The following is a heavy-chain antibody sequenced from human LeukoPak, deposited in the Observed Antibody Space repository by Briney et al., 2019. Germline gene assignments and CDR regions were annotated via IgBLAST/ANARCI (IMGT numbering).Heavy chain of an antibody. V-gene: IGHV1-69*13. Sequence: SVKVSCKASGYTFTSYGISWVRQAPGQGLEWMGGIIPIFGTANYAQKFQGRVTITADESTSTAYMELSSLRSEDTAVYYCARAPSVVAPYFDYWGQGTLVTVSS. J-gene: IGHJ4*02. D-gene: IGHD2-2*01. CDR1: GYTFTSYG. CDR3: ARAPSVVAPYFDY. CDR2: IIPIFGTA.